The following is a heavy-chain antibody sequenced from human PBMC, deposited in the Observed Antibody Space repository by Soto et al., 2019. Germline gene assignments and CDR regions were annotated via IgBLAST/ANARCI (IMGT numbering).Heavy chain of an antibody. D-gene: IGHD2-15*01. V-gene: IGHV3-30*18. CDR3: AKLDARYCSGGSCYKMYYGMDV. Sequence: GGSLRLSCAASGFTFSSYGMHWVRQAPGKGLEWVAVISYDGSNKYYADSVKGRFTISRDNSKNTLYLQMNSLRAEDTAVYYCAKLDARYCSGGSCYKMYYGMDVWGQGTTVTVSS. CDR1: GFTFSSYG. J-gene: IGHJ6*02. CDR2: ISYDGSNK.